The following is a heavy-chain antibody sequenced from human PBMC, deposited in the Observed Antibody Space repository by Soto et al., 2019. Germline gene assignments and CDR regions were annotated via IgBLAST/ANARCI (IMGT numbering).Heavy chain of an antibody. D-gene: IGHD2-8*02. Sequence: QVQLVESGGGVVQPGRSLTLSCAASAFIFTGYGMHWVRQAPGKGLEWVAVVRHDGSDIHYADSVKGRFIISRDNSKNTLYLQMNSLRAEDTAVYYCARDGVCGTAYFGYFDYWGQGTLVTVSS. CDR2: VRHDGSDI. CDR3: ARDGVCGTAYFGYFDY. J-gene: IGHJ4*02. CDR1: AFIFTGYG. V-gene: IGHV3-33*01.